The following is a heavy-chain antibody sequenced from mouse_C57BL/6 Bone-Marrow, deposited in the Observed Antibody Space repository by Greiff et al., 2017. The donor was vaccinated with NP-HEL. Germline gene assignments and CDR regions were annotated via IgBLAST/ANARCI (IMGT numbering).Heavy chain of an antibody. CDR1: GYTFTSYW. V-gene: IGHV1-64*01. Sequence: QVQLKQPGAELVKPGASVKLSCKASGYTFTSYWMHWVKQRPGQGLEWIGMIHPNSGSTKYNEQFQSKATLTVDKSSSPAYMQLSSLPTEDSAVYYCARKRLGFTRGLAYWGQGTLVTVSA. D-gene: IGHD2-12*01. CDR2: IHPNSGST. J-gene: IGHJ3*01. CDR3: ARKRLGFTRGLAY.